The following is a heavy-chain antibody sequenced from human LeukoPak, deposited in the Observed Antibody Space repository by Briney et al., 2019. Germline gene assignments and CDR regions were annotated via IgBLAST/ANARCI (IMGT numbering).Heavy chain of an antibody. J-gene: IGHJ5*02. CDR2: ITPVIETA. V-gene: IGHV1-69*08. CDR1: GGTFLSHT. D-gene: IGHD3-10*01. Sequence: SVKVSCKPSGGTFLSHTFSWVRQAPGKGLEWMGKITPVIETANYAQTLQGRVSIYADKSTTTVYMDLSGLRPDDTAVYYCARVNLRGSNYNWFDPWGQGTRVTVSS. CDR3: ARVNLRGSNYNWFDP.